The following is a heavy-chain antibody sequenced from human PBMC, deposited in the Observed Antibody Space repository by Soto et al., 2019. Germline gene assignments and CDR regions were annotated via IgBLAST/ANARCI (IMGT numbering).Heavy chain of an antibody. J-gene: IGHJ3*02. Sequence: EVQLLESGGGLVQPGGSLRLSCAASGFTFSSYAMSWVRQAPGKGLEWVSAISGRGGSTYYADSVKGRFTISRDNYKNTLYLQMNSLRAEDTAVYYCAKDITADYYDSSGYAFDIWGQGTMVTVSS. V-gene: IGHV3-23*01. CDR2: ISGRGGST. CDR1: GFTFSSYA. CDR3: AKDITADYYDSSGYAFDI. D-gene: IGHD3-22*01.